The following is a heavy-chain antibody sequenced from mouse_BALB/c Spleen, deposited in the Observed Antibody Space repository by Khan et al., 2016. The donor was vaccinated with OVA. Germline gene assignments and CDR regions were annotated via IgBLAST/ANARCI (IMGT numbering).Heavy chain of an antibody. D-gene: IGHD1-3*01. CDR1: GYSFTSYL. CDR3: ARGGDSSFAY. J-gene: IGHJ3*01. CDR2: FYPGNGDT. Sequence: EVQLQQSGTVLARPGASVKMSCKASGYSFTSYLIHWVKQRPGQGLEWIGDFYPGNGDTTYNQKFKDKAKLTADTTANTANMELSSLTNEDSAVYYCARGGDSSFAYWGQGTLVTVSA. V-gene: IGHV1-5*01.